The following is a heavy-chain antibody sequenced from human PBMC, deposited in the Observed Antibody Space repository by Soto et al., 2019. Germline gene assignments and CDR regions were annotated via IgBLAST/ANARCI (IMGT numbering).Heavy chain of an antibody. D-gene: IGHD3-9*01. CDR3: ARRPFGDDILTPYYMDV. CDR2: IYYSGST. Sequence: SETLSLTCTVSGGSISSGGYYWSWIRQHPGKGLEWIGYIYYSGSTYYNPSLKSRVTISVDTSKNQFSLKLSSVTAADTAVYYCARRPFGDDILTPYYMDVWGKGTTVTVSS. CDR1: GGSISSGGYY. J-gene: IGHJ6*03. V-gene: IGHV4-31*03.